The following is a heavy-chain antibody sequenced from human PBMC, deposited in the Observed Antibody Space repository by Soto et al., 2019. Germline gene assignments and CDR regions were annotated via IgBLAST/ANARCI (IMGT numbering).Heavy chain of an antibody. CDR1: GGSISSSSYY. J-gene: IGHJ4*02. CDR2: IYYRGTT. D-gene: IGHD4-17*01. Sequence: PSETLSLTCTVSGGSISSSSYYWGWIRQPPGKGLEWIGNIYYRGTTYYNPSLKSRVTISVDTSKNQFSLKLASVTAADTAVYYCARDYGDYQLDYWGQGTLVTVSS. V-gene: IGHV4-39*02. CDR3: ARDYGDYQLDY.